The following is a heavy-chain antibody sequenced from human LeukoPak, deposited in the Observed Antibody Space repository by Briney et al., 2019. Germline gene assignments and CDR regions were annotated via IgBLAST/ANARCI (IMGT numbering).Heavy chain of an antibody. CDR2: IIPILGIA. D-gene: IGHD3-10*01. V-gene: IGHV1-69*04. CDR3: ARSSITMVRGVMVSGAFDI. J-gene: IGHJ3*02. CDR1: GGTFSSYA. Sequence: SVKVSCKASGGTFSSYAISWVRQAPGQGLEWMGRIIPILGIANYAQKFQGRVTITADKSTSTAYMELSSLRSEDTAVYYCARSSITMVRGVMVSGAFDIWAKGQWSPSLQ.